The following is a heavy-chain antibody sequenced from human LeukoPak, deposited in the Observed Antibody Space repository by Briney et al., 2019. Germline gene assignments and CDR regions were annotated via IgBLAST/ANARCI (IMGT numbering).Heavy chain of an antibody. V-gene: IGHV1-2*02. CDR1: GYTFTSYY. D-gene: IGHD3-22*01. CDR3: ARDTYYYDSSGYPRGTFDI. Sequence: ASVKVSCKASGYTFTSYYMHWVRQAPGQGLEWMGWINPNSGGTKYAQKFQARVTLTRDTSISSAYMELTRLRSDDTAVYYCARDTYYYDSSGYPRGTFDIWGQGTMVTVSS. J-gene: IGHJ3*02. CDR2: INPNSGGT.